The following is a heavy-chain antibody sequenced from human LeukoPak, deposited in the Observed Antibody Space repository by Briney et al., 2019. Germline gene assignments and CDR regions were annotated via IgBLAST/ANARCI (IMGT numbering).Heavy chain of an antibody. CDR2: INQSGST. J-gene: IGHJ4*02. D-gene: IGHD1-26*01. V-gene: IGHV4-34*01. CDR3: ARDGIVGAINY. Sequence: SETLSLTCAVYGGPFSGYYWSWIRQPPGKGLEWIGEINQSGSTNYNPSLKSRVTISVDTSKNQFSLKLSSVTAADTAVYYCARDGIVGAINYWGQGTLVTVSS. CDR1: GGPFSGYY.